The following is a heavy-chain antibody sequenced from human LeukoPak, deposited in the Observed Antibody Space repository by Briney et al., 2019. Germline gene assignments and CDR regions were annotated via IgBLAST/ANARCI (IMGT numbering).Heavy chain of an antibody. CDR2: ISSNGGST. CDR1: GFTFSSYA. V-gene: IGHV3-64*01. Sequence: PGGSLRLSCAASGFTFSSYAMHWVRQAPGKGLEYVSAISSNGGSTYYANSVKGRFTISRDNSKNTLYLQMGSLRAEDMAVYYCARGAPGYNYFDYWGQGTLVTVSS. D-gene: IGHD2-2*02. CDR3: ARGAPGYNYFDY. J-gene: IGHJ4*02.